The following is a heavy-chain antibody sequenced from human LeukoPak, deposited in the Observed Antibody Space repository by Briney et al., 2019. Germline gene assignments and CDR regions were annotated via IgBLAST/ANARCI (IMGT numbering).Heavy chain of an antibody. CDR1: GGTFSSYA. V-gene: IGHV1-69*04. CDR3: ARYSGYYLSLLQNSFDI. J-gene: IGHJ3*02. Sequence: RASVKVSCKASGGTFSSYAISWVRQAPGQGLEWMGRIIPILGIANYAQKFQGRVTITADKSTSTAYMELSSLRSEDTAVYYCARYSGYYLSLLQNSFDIWGQGKMVTVSS. CDR2: IIPILGIA. D-gene: IGHD5-12*01.